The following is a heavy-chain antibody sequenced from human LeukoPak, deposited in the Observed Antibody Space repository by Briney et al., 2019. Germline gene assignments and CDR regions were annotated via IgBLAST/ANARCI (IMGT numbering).Heavy chain of an antibody. D-gene: IGHD3-10*02. CDR1: GGSFSGYY. J-gene: IGHJ4*02. Sequence: SETLSLTCAVYGGSFSGYYWSWIRQPPGKGLEWIGEINHSGSTNYNPSLKSRVTISVDTSKNQFSLKLSSVTAADTAVYYCAALLDKGVRGVIIPAIDYWGQGTLVTVSS. CDR3: AALLDKGVRGVIIPAIDY. V-gene: IGHV4-34*01. CDR2: INHSGST.